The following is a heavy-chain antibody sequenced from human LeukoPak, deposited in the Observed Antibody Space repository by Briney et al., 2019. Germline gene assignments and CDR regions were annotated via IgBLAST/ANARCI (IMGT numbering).Heavy chain of an antibody. Sequence: SETLSLTCTVSGASISAFHWTWFRQPAGKGLEWIGLIYSSGSTLFNPSLKSRVAMSVDLTKNQLSLKLTSVTAAGTAMYYCARKDGDYWGRGTLVTVSS. CDR3: ARKDGDY. V-gene: IGHV4-4*07. CDR1: GASISAFH. CDR2: IYSSGST. J-gene: IGHJ4*02.